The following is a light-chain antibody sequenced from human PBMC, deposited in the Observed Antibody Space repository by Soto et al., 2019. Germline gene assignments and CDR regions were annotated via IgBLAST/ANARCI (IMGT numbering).Light chain of an antibody. CDR1: QSVSSSY. CDR2: GAS. J-gene: IGKJ1*01. Sequence: EIVLTQSPGTLSLSPGERATLSCRASQSVSSSYLAWYQQKPGQAPRLLIYGASSRATGIPDRFSGSGSGTDFTLTISSLEPEDFAVYYCQHRSNWWTFGQGTKV. V-gene: IGKV3D-20*02. CDR3: QHRSNWWT.